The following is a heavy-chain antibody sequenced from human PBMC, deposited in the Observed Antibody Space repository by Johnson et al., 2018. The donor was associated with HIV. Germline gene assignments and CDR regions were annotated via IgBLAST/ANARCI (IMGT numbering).Heavy chain of an antibody. V-gene: IGHV3-15*01. D-gene: IGHD2-21*01. J-gene: IGHJ3*02. CDR3: TTFYCGGDCYAFDI. Sequence: VQVVESGGGLVKPGGSLRLSCAASGFTFSNAWMSWVRQAPGKGLEWVGRIKSKTDGGTTDYAAPVKGRFTISRDDSKNTLYLQMNSLKTEDTAVYYCTTFYCGGDCYAFDIWGQGTMVTVSS. CDR1: GFTFSNAW. CDR2: IKSKTDGGTT.